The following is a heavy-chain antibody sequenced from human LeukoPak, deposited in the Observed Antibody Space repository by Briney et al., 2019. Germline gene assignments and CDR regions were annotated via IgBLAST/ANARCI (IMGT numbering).Heavy chain of an antibody. Sequence: PAASVTVSCKASGYTFTGYYIHWVRQAPGQGLEWMGWISAYNGNTNYAQKLQGRVTMTTDTSTSTAYMELRSLRSDDTAVYYCAREKVPDSSGYWKYYYYYYGMDVWGQGTTVTVSS. CDR2: ISAYNGNT. J-gene: IGHJ6*02. CDR3: AREKVPDSSGYWKYYYYYYGMDV. V-gene: IGHV1-18*04. CDR1: GYTFTGYY. D-gene: IGHD3-22*01.